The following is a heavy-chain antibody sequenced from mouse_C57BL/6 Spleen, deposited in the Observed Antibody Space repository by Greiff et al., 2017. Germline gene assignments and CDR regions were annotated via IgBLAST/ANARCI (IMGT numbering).Heavy chain of an antibody. CDR2: ISSGSSTI. D-gene: IGHD4-1*01. CDR3: ASGTNWDVGYAMDY. Sequence: EVQRVESGGGLVKPGGSLKLSCAASGFTFSDYGMHWVRQAPEKGLEWVAYISSGSSTIYYADTVKGRFTIARDNAKNTLFLQMTSLRSEDTAMYYGASGTNWDVGYAMDYWGQGTSVTVSS. V-gene: IGHV5-17*01. CDR1: GFTFSDYG. J-gene: IGHJ4*01.